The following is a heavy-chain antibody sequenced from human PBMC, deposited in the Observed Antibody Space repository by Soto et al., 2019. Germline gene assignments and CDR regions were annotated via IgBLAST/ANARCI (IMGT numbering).Heavy chain of an antibody. V-gene: IGHV3-30-3*01. D-gene: IGHD2-2*01. CDR1: VFTFSNYA. J-gene: IGHJ6*01. CDR3: ARPAPTLIYYSGMEV. Sequence: PXGSLRLSCASSVFTFSNYAMHCVRHSPGKWLEWVAIISFDGSNEHYADSVQGRFTISRDNSENTLYLQMNSLRADDTAVYYCARPAPTLIYYSGMEVWGQGTTVSVS. CDR2: ISFDGSNE.